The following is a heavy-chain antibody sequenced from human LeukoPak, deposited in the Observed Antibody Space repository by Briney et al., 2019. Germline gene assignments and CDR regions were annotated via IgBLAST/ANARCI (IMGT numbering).Heavy chain of an antibody. CDR3: ARDLEMATLDY. CDR1: GFTFSSYA. CDR2: ISYDGSNK. Sequence: GGSLRLSCAASGFTFSSYAMHWVRQAPGKGLEWVAVISYDGSNKYYADSVKGRFTISRDNSKNTLYLQMNSLRAEDTAVYYGARDLEMATLDYWGQGTLVTVSS. D-gene: IGHD5-24*01. V-gene: IGHV3-30*04. J-gene: IGHJ4*02.